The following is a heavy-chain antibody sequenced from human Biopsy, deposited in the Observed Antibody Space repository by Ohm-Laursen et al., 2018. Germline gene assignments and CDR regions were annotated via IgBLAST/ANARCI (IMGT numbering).Heavy chain of an antibody. V-gene: IGHV3-15*05. CDR2: VKSNANGGTT. CDR3: TAGIPGLSRSSDY. D-gene: IGHD6-19*01. CDR1: GFTFSADS. Sequence: SLRLSCTAFGFTFSADSMHWVRQAPGKGLECVALVKSNANGGTTEYPAPVEGRFSISRDDSRNTVYLHMSSLNTDDTAMYFCTAGIPGLSRSSDYWGQGTLVTVSS. J-gene: IGHJ4*02.